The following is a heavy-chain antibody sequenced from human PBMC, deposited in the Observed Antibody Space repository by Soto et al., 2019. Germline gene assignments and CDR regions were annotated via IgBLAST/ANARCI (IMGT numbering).Heavy chain of an antibody. D-gene: IGHD2-15*01. V-gene: IGHV1-69*01. J-gene: IGHJ4*02. CDR2: TIPVFQTA. CDR3: ARGGSGCNWFSEF. CDR1: GGRFSSYP. Sequence: QEQLVQSGAEVKKPGSSVKVSCKASGGRFSSYPISWVRQFPGHVLEWMGGTIPVFQTAYPTQRFHGRVTMTADESTNTDYMELSRLRSEDTAIYYCARGGSGCNWFSEFWGQGTLVTVSS.